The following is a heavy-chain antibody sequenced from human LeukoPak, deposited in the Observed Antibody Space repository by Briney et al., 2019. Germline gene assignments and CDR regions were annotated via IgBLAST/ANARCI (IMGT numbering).Heavy chain of an antibody. V-gene: IGHV4-39*01. D-gene: IGHD2-2*01. CDR3: ARGGGHCSSTSCPPGY. J-gene: IGHJ4*02. Sequence: SETLSLTCTVSGGSISSSSYYWGWIRQPPGKRLEWIGSIYYSGSTYYNPSLKSRVTISVDTSKNQFSLKLSSVTAADTAVYYCARGGGHCSSTSCPPGYWGQGTLVTVSS. CDR2: IYYSGST. CDR1: GGSISSSSYY.